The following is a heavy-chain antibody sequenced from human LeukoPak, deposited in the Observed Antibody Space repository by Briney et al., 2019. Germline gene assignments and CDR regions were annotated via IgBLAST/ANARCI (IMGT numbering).Heavy chain of an antibody. CDR2: IKQDGSEK. D-gene: IGHD3-3*01. V-gene: IGHV3-7*04. CDR3: ARGHYYDFSWGAFDI. Sequence: GGSLRLSCAASGFTLSSYWMRWVRQAPGKGLEWVANIKQDGSEKYYVDSVKGRFTISRDNAKNSLYLQMNSLRAEDTAVYYCARGHYYDFSWGAFDIWGQGTMVTVSS. CDR1: GFTLSSYW. J-gene: IGHJ3*02.